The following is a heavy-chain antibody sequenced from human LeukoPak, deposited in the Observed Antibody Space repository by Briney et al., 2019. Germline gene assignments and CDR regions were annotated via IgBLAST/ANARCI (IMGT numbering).Heavy chain of an antibody. CDR1: GYTFTSYD. J-gene: IGHJ4*02. Sequence: ASVKVSCKASGYTFTSYDINWVRQATGQGLEWMGWMNPNSGNTGYAQKFQGRVTMTRNTSISTAYMELSSLRSDDTAVYYCARALGRYSYGYKDYWGQGTLVTVSS. V-gene: IGHV1-8*02. CDR2: MNPNSGNT. CDR3: ARALGRYSYGYKDY. D-gene: IGHD5-18*01.